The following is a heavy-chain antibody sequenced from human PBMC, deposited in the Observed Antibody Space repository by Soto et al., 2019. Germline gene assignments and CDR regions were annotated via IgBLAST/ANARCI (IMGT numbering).Heavy chain of an antibody. Sequence: LRLSCAASGFTFSSYAMSWVRQAPGKGLEWVSAISGSGGSTYYADSVKGRFTISRDNSKNTLYLQMNSLRAEDTAVYYCAKAQGSIFGVVIAVDYYYYGMDVWGQGTTVTVSS. CDR2: ISGSGGST. V-gene: IGHV3-23*01. J-gene: IGHJ6*02. CDR3: AKAQGSIFGVVIAVDYYYYGMDV. CDR1: GFTFSSYA. D-gene: IGHD3-3*01.